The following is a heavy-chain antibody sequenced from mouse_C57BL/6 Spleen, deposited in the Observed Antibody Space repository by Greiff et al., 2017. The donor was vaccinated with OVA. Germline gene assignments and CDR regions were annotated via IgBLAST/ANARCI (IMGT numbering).Heavy chain of an antibody. CDR1: GFNIKDYY. J-gene: IGHJ1*03. V-gene: IGHV14-1*01. Sequence: EVKLEESGAELVRPGASVKLSCTASGFNIKDYYMHWVKQRPEQGLEWIGRIDPEDGDTEYAPKFQGKATMTADTSSNTAYLQLSSLTSEDTAVYYCTTEFITTVRYFDVWGTGTTVTVSS. D-gene: IGHD1-1*01. CDR2: IDPEDGDT. CDR3: TTEFITTVRYFDV.